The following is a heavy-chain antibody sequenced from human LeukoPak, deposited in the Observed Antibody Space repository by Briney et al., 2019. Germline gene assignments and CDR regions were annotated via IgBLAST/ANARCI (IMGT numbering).Heavy chain of an antibody. J-gene: IGHJ4*02. Sequence: SETLSLTCTVSGGSISSDYWSWIRQPPGKGLEWSGYIYYSGSTKYNPSLKSRVSISVDTSKNQFSLKLSSVTAADTAVYYCARGAGAGYNLQPFDYWGQGTLVTVSS. V-gene: IGHV4-59*08. CDR3: ARGAGAGYNLQPFDY. D-gene: IGHD5-24*01. CDR1: GGSISSDY. CDR2: IYYSGST.